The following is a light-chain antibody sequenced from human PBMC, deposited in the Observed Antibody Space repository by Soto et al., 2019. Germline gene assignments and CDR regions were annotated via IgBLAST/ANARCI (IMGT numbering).Light chain of an antibody. V-gene: IGKV3D-15*03. CDR3: QQYETSPIT. CDR2: GAS. J-gene: IGKJ5*01. CDR1: QSVSCN. Sequence: EIVMTQSPATLSVSPGERATPSCRTSQSVSCNLAWYQQKPGPAHRLLIYGASWRSTVIPKRFGGRVAGTDFPLTISLQEPEYVAVYYCQQYETSPITFGQGTRLEIK.